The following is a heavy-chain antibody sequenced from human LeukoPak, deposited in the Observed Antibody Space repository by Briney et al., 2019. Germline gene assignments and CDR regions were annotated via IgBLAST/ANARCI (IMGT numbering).Heavy chain of an antibody. CDR1: GGSVSSGSYY. Sequence: SETLSLTCTVSGGSVSSGSYYWSWIRQPPGKGLEWIGYIYYSGSTNCNPSLKSRVTISVDTSKNQFSLKLSSVTAADTAVYYCAREQLPAMDWFDPWGQGTLVTVSS. CDR2: IYYSGST. CDR3: AREQLPAMDWFDP. V-gene: IGHV4-61*01. D-gene: IGHD5-18*01. J-gene: IGHJ5*02.